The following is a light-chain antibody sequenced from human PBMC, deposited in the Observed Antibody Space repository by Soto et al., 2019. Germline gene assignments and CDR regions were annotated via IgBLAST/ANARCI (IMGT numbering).Light chain of an antibody. CDR3: QQYGSSPPVT. CDR1: QGVNTR. V-gene: IGKV3-20*01. Sequence: EIVLKHSQATLASFPCDRVALSARASQGVNTRLAWYQHRPGQAPRLLIYGASSRATGIPDRFSGSGSGTDFTLTLSRLEPEDFAVYYCQQYGSSPPVTFGGGTKVDIK. CDR2: GAS. J-gene: IGKJ4*01.